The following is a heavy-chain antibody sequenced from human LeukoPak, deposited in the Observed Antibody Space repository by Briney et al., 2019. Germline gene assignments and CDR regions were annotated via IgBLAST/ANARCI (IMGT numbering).Heavy chain of an antibody. J-gene: IGHJ6*03. CDR2: IIPIFGTA. V-gene: IGHV1-69*05. Sequence: ASVKVSCKASGGTFSSYAISWVRQAPGQGLEWMGGIIPIFGTANYAQKFQGRVTITTDESTSTAYMELSSLRSEDTAVYYCARARGDVVPAAIPDYYYHYMDVWGKGTTVTVSS. D-gene: IGHD2-2*02. CDR1: GGTFSSYA. CDR3: ARARGDVVPAAIPDYYYHYMDV.